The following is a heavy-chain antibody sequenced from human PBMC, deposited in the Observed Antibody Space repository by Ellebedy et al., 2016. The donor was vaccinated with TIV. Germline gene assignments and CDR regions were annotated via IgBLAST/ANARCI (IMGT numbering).Heavy chain of an antibody. D-gene: IGHD4-11*01. V-gene: IGHV3-30-3*01. CDR2: ISYDGSNK. J-gene: IGHJ6*03. Sequence: GESLKISXAASGFTFSSYAMHWVRQAPGKGLEWVAVISYDGSNKYYADSVKGRFTISRDNSKNTLYLQMNSLRAEDTAVYYCARGDYSNYVGSYYYYYMDVWGKGTTVTVSS. CDR1: GFTFSSYA. CDR3: ARGDYSNYVGSYYYYYMDV.